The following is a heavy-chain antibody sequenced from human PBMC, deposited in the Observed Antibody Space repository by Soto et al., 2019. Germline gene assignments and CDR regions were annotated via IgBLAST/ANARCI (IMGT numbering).Heavy chain of an antibody. CDR1: GFTFSSYA. D-gene: IGHD3-22*01. J-gene: IGHJ4*02. CDR3: ASRAYYDNSGYYYYYFDY. Sequence: GGSLRLSCAASGFTFSSYAMSWVRQAPGKGLEWVSGISGSGDSTYYADTVKGRCTISRDNSKNTLYLQMGSLRAEDTAVYYCASRAYYDNSGYYYYYFDYWGRGA. V-gene: IGHV3-23*01. CDR2: ISGSGDST.